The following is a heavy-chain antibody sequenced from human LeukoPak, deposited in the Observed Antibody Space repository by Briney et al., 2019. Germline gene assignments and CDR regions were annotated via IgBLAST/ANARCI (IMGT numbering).Heavy chain of an antibody. CDR3: AKDRDDYVWGSYLGAFDI. CDR1: GFTFDDYA. CDR2: ISWNSGSI. V-gene: IGHV3-9*01. Sequence: QAGGSLRLSCAASGFTFDDYAMHWVRQAPGKGLEWVSGISWNSGSIGYADSVKGRFTISRDNAKNSLYLQMDSLRAEDTAVFYCAKDRDDYVWGSYLGAFDIWGQGTMVTVSS. J-gene: IGHJ3*02. D-gene: IGHD3-16*01.